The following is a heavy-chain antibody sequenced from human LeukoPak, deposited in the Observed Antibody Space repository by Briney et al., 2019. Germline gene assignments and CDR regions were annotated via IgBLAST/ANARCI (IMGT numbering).Heavy chain of an antibody. CDR3: ARDKGSGYYSY. V-gene: IGHV3-53*01. CDR2: IYSGGST. Sequence: GGSLRRSCAASGFTVSSNYMSWVRQAPGKGLEWVSVIYSGGSTYYADSVKGRFTISRDSSKNTLYLQMNSLRAEDTAVYYCARDKGSGYYSYWGQGTMVTVSS. D-gene: IGHD3-22*01. CDR1: GFTVSSNY. J-gene: IGHJ3*01.